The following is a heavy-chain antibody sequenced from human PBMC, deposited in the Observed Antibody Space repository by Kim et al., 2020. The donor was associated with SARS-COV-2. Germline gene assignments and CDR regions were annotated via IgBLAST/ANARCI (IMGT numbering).Heavy chain of an antibody. D-gene: IGHD2-15*01. Sequence: DGSQKYYIDAVQGRFTISRDNAKNSGYRQMNSLRAEDTAVYYCARPRYSSWGQGILVTVSS. CDR2: DGSQK. V-gene: IGHV3-7*01. CDR3: ARPRYSS. J-gene: IGHJ4*02.